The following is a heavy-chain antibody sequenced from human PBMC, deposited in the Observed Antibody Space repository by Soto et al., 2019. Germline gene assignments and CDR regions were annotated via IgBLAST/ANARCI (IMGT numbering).Heavy chain of an antibody. CDR3: ARAWCLEWLSINYYYYYGMDV. CDR2: IIPIFGTA. V-gene: IGHV1-69*06. J-gene: IGHJ6*02. CDR1: GGTFSSYA. D-gene: IGHD3-3*01. Sequence: SVKVSCKASGGTFSSYAISWVRPAPGQGLEWMGGIIPIFGTANYAQKFQGRVTITADKSTSTAYMELSSLRSEDTAVYYCARAWCLEWLSINYYYYYGMDVWGQGTTVTVSS.